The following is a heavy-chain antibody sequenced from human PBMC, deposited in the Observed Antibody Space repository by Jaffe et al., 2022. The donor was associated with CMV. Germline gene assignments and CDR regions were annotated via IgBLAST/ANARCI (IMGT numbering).Heavy chain of an antibody. CDR3: ARDHGYYDTSGESLDQ. J-gene: IGHJ4*02. CDR2: TSFDETKK. V-gene: IGHV3-30*03. Sequence: QVQLVESGGGVVQPGRSLRLSCAASGFSFSFYAMHWVRQAPGKGLEWVAVTSFDETKKVYLDAVKGRFTISRDNSKNTLFLQMDLLRIEDTATYYCARDHGYYDTSGESLDQWGQGTLVTVSS. CDR1: GFSFSFYA. D-gene: IGHD3-22*01.